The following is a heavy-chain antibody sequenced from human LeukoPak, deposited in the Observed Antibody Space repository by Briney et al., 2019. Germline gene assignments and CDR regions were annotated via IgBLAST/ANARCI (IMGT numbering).Heavy chain of an antibody. J-gene: IGHJ4*02. CDR3: ASTRGYSYGYLDY. D-gene: IGHD5-18*01. CDR1: GGSISSGSYY. CDR2: IYYSGST. V-gene: IGHV4-31*03. Sequence: SQTLSLTCTVSGGSISSGSYYWSWIRQHPGKGLEWIGYIYYSGSTYYNPSLKSRVTISVDTSKNQFSLKLSSVTAADTAVYYCASTRGYSYGYLDYWGQGTLVTVSS.